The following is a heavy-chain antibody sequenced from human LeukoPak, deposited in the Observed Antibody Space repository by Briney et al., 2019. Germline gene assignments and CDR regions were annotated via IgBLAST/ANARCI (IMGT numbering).Heavy chain of an antibody. V-gene: IGHV3-23*01. CDR2: ISGSGGST. CDR1: GFTFSSYA. CDR3: AKDQTGSAYCGGDCYPFDAFDI. Sequence: PGGSLRLSCAASGFTFSSYAMSWVRQAPGKGLEWVSAISGSGGSTYYADSVKGRFTISRDNSKNTLYLQMNSLRAEDTAVYYCAKDQTGSAYCGGDCYPFDAFDIWGQGTMVTVSS. D-gene: IGHD2-21*02. J-gene: IGHJ3*02.